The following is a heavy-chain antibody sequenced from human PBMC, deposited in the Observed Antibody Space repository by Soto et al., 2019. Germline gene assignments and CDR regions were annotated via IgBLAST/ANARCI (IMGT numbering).Heavy chain of an antibody. CDR3: ARVSAAAGTRNYFDY. CDR1: GYTFTSYY. V-gene: IGHV1-46*03. CDR2: INPSGGST. J-gene: IGHJ4*02. Sequence: SVKVSCKASGYTFTSYYMHWVRQAPGQGLEWMGIINPSGGSTSYAQKFQGRVTMTRDTSTSTVYMELSSLRSEDTAVYYCARVSAAAGTRNYFDYWGQGTLVTVSS. D-gene: IGHD6-13*01.